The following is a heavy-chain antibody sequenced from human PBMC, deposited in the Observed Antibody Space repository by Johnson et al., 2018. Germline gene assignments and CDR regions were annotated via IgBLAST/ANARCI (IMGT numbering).Heavy chain of an antibody. Sequence: QVQLVESGGGVVQPGRSLRLSCAASGFTFNNYGIHWVRQAPGKGLEWVAVISYDGSNQYYTDPVKVRLTLARNNSKNPLFLQMNRPRAEGTAVYYWAKEKYYDNSGHGAFDIWGQGTMITVSS. CDR1: GFTFNNYG. J-gene: IGHJ3*02. D-gene: IGHD3-22*01. CDR2: ISYDGSNQ. CDR3: AKEKYYDNSGHGAFDI. V-gene: IGHV3-30*18.